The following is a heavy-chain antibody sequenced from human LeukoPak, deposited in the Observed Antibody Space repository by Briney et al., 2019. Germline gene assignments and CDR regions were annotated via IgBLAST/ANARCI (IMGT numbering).Heavy chain of an antibody. CDR2: IRYDGNEK. J-gene: IGHJ6*03. D-gene: IGHD3-10*01. CDR3: AKESITMLRGVIIVPRYYMDV. CDR1: GFSFSSYG. V-gene: IGHV3-30*02. Sequence: PGGSLRLSCAASGFSFSSYGMHWVRQASGKGLELVAFIRYDGNEKYYAGSVQGRFTISRDNSKNTVYLQMNSLRAEDTAVYYCAKESITMLRGVIIVPRYYMDVWGKGTTVTISS.